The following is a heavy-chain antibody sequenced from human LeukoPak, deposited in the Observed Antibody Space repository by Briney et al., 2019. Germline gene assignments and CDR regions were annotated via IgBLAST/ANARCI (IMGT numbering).Heavy chain of an antibody. Sequence: SETLSLTCAVYGGSSSGYYWSWIRQHPGKGLEWIGEINHSGSTNYNPSLKSRVTISVDTSKNQFSLKLSSVTAADTAVYYCARDKYSSGWLDYWGQGTLVTVSS. D-gene: IGHD6-19*01. V-gene: IGHV4-34*01. J-gene: IGHJ4*02. CDR2: INHSGST. CDR3: ARDKYSSGWLDY. CDR1: GGSSSGYY.